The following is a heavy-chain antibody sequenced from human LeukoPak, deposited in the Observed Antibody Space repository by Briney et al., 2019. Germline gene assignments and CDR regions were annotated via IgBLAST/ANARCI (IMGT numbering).Heavy chain of an antibody. D-gene: IGHD6-19*01. V-gene: IGHV4-34*01. CDR1: GGSFSGYY. J-gene: IGHJ4*02. CDR2: INHSGST. Sequence: PSETLSLTCAVYGGSFSGYYWSWIRQPPGKGLEWIGEINHSGSTNYNPSLKSRVTISVDTSKNQFSLKLSSVTAADTAVYYCARRSQVAGTGSFDYWGQGTLVTVSS. CDR3: ARRSQVAGTGSFDY.